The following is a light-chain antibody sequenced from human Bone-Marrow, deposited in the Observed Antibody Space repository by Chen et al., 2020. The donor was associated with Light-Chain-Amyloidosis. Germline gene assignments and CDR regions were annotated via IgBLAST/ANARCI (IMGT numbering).Light chain of an antibody. CDR3: QVWDRSSDRPV. CDR1: NIGSTS. J-gene: IGLJ3*02. V-gene: IGLV3-21*02. Sequence: SYVLTQPSSVSAAPGHTATLACGGNNIGSTSVHWYQQTPGQAPLLVVYDDSDRPSGIPARLSGSNSGNTATLTISRVEAGDEADYYCQVWDRSSDRPVFGGGTKLTVL. CDR2: DDS.